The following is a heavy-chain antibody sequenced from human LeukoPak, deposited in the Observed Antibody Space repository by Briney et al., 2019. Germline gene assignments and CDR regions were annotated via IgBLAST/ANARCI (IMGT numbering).Heavy chain of an antibody. Sequence: PSETLSLTCTVSGGSISSYYWSWIRQPAGKGLEWIGRIYTSGSTNYNPTLKCRVTMSVDTSKNQFSLKLSSVTAADTAVYYCARSDVTVTKGYYYYYMDVWGKGTTVTVSS. D-gene: IGHD4-17*01. CDR2: IYTSGST. CDR3: ARSDVTVTKGYYYYYMDV. CDR1: GGSISSYY. V-gene: IGHV4-4*07. J-gene: IGHJ6*03.